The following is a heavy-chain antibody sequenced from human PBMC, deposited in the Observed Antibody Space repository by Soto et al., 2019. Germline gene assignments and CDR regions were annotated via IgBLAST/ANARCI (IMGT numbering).Heavy chain of an antibody. CDR2: ISGSGGST. Sequence: EVQLLESGGGLVQHGGSLRLSCVASGHTFPNYAMTWVRQAPGKGLEWVSGISGSGGSTYYADSARGRFTISRDDSKNKLYLERKSLRAEDPAVYYCEKVSRGIRIVPAGLNWSQETLVTVSS. V-gene: IGHV3-23*01. CDR1: GHTFPNYA. D-gene: IGHD2-2*01. J-gene: IGHJ4*02. CDR3: EKVSRGIRIVPAGLN.